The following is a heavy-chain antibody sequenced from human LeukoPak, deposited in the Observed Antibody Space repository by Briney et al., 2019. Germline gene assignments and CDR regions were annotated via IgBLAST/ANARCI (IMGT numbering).Heavy chain of an antibody. CDR2: ISSSGGST. D-gene: IGHD2-21*02. CDR1: GFTFSNYG. CDR3: AKLSKTAAYFDY. Sequence: GGSLRLSCAASGFTFSNYGMNWVRQAPGKGLEWVSGISSSGGSTYYADSVKGRFTISRDNSKNTLYLQMNSLRAEDTAVYYCAKLSKTAAYFDYWGQGTLVTVSS. V-gene: IGHV3-23*01. J-gene: IGHJ4*02.